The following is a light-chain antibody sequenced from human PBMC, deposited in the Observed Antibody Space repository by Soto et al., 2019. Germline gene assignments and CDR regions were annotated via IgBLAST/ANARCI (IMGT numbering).Light chain of an antibody. CDR1: SSNIGARYD. CDR3: QSYDSSLSGVV. CDR2: DDI. J-gene: IGLJ2*01. V-gene: IGLV1-40*01. Sequence: QAVVTQPPSVSGAPGQRVTISCTGSSSNIGARYDVHWYQQLPGTAPKLLIYDDINRPSGVPDRFSDSKSGTSASLAITGLQAEDEAEYYCQSYDSSLSGVVFGGGTKLTVL.